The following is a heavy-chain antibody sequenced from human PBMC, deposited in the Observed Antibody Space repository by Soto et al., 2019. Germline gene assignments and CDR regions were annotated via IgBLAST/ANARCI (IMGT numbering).Heavy chain of an antibody. D-gene: IGHD3-22*01. CDR2: IIPLFGTA. Sequence: SVKVSCKASGGTFSTYAIDWVRQAPGQGLEWMGGIIPLFGTAKYAQNFQGRITITADESTNTAYMELRSLRSQDTAVYDCARGVHYDSSGYYYLYWGQGTLVSVSS. CDR3: ARGVHYDSSGYYYLY. V-gene: IGHV1-69*13. J-gene: IGHJ4*02. CDR1: GGTFSTYA.